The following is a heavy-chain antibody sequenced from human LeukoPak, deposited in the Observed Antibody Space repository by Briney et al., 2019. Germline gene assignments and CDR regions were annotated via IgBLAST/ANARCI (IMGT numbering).Heavy chain of an antibody. CDR3: AKAHMPDYGALSPWFDP. CDR2: IRYDGSNK. V-gene: IGHV3-30*02. Sequence: GGSLRLSCAASGFTFSSYGMHWVRQAPGKGLEWVAFIRYDGSNKYYADSVKGRFTISRDNSKNTLYLQMNSLRAEDTAVYYCAKAHMPDYGALSPWFDPWGQGTLVTVSS. J-gene: IGHJ5*02. CDR1: GFTFSSYG. D-gene: IGHD4-17*01.